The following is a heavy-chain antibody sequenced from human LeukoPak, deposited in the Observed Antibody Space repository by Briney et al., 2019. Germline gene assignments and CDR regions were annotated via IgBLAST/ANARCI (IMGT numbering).Heavy chain of an antibody. CDR3: AKWGDYDVLTGYYVSDY. CDR2: ITGSGGNT. D-gene: IGHD3-9*01. CDR1: GFTLSNYA. J-gene: IGHJ4*02. Sequence: GASLRLSCAASGFTLSNYAMSWVRQAPGKGLEWVSAITGSGGNTYYADSMKGRFTISRDNSKNTVFLQMNSLRAEDTAVYYCAKWGDYDVLTGYYVSDYWGQGTLVTVSS. V-gene: IGHV3-23*01.